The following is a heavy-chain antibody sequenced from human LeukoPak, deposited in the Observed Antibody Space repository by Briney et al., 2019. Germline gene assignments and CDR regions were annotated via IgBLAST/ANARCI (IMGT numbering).Heavy chain of an antibody. V-gene: IGHV4-59*12. CDR3: ARLRGDYGDYYYYMDV. CDR2: IYSSGST. J-gene: IGHJ6*03. D-gene: IGHD4-17*01. Sequence: SETLSLTCTVSGGSISNYYWSWIRQPPGKGLEWIGYIYSSGSTNYNPSLKSRVTISVDTSKIQFSLKLSSVTAADTAVYYCARLRGDYGDYYYYMDVWGKGTTVTVSS. CDR1: GGSISNYY.